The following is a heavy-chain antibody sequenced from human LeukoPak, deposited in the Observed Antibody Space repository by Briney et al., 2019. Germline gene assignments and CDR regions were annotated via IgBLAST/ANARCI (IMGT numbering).Heavy chain of an antibody. CDR1: GFTFTNFE. J-gene: IGHJ1*01. D-gene: IGHD2-15*01. V-gene: IGHV1-8*02. CDR3: ARGYCSGGGCYTAEYLPH. CDR2: MRPNSGET. Sequence: ASVKVSCKASGFTFTNFEINWVRQVAGQGLEWMGWMRPNSGETVNVQKFQGRVTMTRDISTSTAYMELTGLRSDDTAVYFCARGYCSGGGCYTAEYLPHWGQGTLVTVSS.